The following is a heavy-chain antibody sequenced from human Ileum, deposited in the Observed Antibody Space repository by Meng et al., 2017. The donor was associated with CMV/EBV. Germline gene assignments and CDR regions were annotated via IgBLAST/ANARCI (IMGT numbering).Heavy chain of an antibody. CDR1: FSNFA. Sequence: FSNFARSWVRQTPGKGLEWVSAINTNSGSTYYADSVRGRFTISRDNSEKTLYLQMNSLRPEDTAVYYCATVGAAYYSGGSCARFDYWGQGTLVTVSS. J-gene: IGHJ4*02. CDR3: ATVGAAYYSGGSCARFDY. CDR2: INTNSGST. V-gene: IGHV3-23*01. D-gene: IGHD2-15*01.